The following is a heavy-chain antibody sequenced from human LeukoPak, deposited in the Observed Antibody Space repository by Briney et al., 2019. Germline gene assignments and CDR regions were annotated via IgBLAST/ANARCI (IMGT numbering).Heavy chain of an antibody. D-gene: IGHD2-8*01. V-gene: IGHV4-34*01. Sequence: SETLSLTCAVYGGSFSGYYWSWIRQPPGKGLEWIGEINHSGSTNYNPSLKSRVTISVDTSKNQFSLKLSSVTAADTAVYYCARGRVMVYAIRRKRAFDIWGQGTMVTVSS. CDR2: INHSGST. J-gene: IGHJ3*02. CDR1: GGSFSGYY. CDR3: ARGRVMVYAIRRKRAFDI.